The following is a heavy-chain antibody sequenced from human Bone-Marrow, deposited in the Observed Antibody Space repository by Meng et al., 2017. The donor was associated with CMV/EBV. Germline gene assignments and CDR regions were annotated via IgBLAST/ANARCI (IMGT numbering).Heavy chain of an antibody. D-gene: IGHD2-2*02. CDR1: GYTFTSYG. CDR2: ISAYNGNT. V-gene: IGHV1-18*01. CDR3: ARDSLYCSSTSCYKGLNYGMDV. J-gene: IGHJ6*02. Sequence: ASVKVSCKASGYTFTSYGISWVRQAPGQGLEWMGWISAYNGNTNYAQKLQGRVTMTTDTSTSTAYMELRSLRSDDTAVYYRARDSLYCSSTSCYKGLNYGMDVWGQGTTVTVSS.